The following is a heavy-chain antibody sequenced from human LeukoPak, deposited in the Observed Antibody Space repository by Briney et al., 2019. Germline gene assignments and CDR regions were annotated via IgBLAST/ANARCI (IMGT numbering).Heavy chain of an antibody. J-gene: IGHJ4*02. CDR1: GFTFSSYA. D-gene: IGHD2-15*01. CDR3: ARDWGGVVVVVAAELDY. CDR2: ISYDGSSK. V-gene: IGHV3-30*04. Sequence: GGSLRLSCAASGFTFSSYAMHWVRQAPGKGLEWVAVISYDGSSKYYADSVKGRFTISRDNSKNTLYLQMNSLRAEDTAVYYCARDWGGVVVVVAAELDYWGQGTLVTVSS.